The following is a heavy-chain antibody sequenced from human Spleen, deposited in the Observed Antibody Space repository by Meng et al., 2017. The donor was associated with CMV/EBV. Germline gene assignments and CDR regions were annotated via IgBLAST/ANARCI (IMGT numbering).Heavy chain of an antibody. CDR2: IYQSGST. Sequence: QVQLQESGPGLVKPSGTLSLTCTVSGGSISSSNLWTWVRQVPGKGLEWIGEIYQSGSTNYNPSLKSRVTISVDKFKNQFSLKLSSVTAADTAVYYCARIERRRILKYCGSDCSTTDYWGQGTLVTVSS. J-gene: IGHJ4*02. CDR3: ARIERRRILKYCGSDCSTTDY. D-gene: IGHD2-21*02. V-gene: IGHV4-4*02. CDR1: GGSISSSNL.